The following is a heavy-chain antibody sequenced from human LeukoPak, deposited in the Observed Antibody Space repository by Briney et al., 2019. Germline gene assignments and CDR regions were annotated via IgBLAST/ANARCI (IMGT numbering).Heavy chain of an antibody. CDR2: IYYTGSS. V-gene: IGHV4-59*02. CDR3: ARGKYQPYYYYMDV. CDR1: GGSVSDYY. D-gene: IGHD2-2*01. Sequence: SETLSLTCTVSGGSVSDYYWSWIRQSPGKGLEWIGYIYYTGSSSYNPSLRSRVTISADTSKNQFSLKLSSVTAADTAVYYCARGKYQPYYYYMDVWGKGTTVTVSS. J-gene: IGHJ6*03.